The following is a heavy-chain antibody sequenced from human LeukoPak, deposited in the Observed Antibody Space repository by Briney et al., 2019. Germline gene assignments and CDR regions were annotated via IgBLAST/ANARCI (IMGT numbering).Heavy chain of an antibody. CDR3: AKSLRGRETSSFDY. CDR2: ISGSGGST. Sequence: PGGALRLSCAVSGFTFSGYAMSWVRHPPAMELEWVSVISGSGGSTYHADSVKGRFTISRDNSKNTLYLQMNSLRAEDTAVYYCAKSLRGRETSSFDYWGQGTLVTVSS. CDR1: GFTFSGYA. J-gene: IGHJ4*02. V-gene: IGHV3-23*01. D-gene: IGHD3-10*01.